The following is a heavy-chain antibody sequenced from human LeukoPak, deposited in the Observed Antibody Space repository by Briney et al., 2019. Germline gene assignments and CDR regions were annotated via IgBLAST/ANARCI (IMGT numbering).Heavy chain of an antibody. J-gene: IGHJ4*02. CDR2: ISGYNGNT. CDR1: GYTFNTYA. D-gene: IGHD1-26*01. V-gene: IGHV1-18*01. CDR3: ARGWDLDY. Sequence: ASVKVSCKASGYTFNTYAISWVRQAPGQGLERMGWISGYNGNTNYAQKYQGRVTMTTDTSTSTAYMELRSLRSDDTAVYYCARGWDLDYWGQGTLVTVSS.